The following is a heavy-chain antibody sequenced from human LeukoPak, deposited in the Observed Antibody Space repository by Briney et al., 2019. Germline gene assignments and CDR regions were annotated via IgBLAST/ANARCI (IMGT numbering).Heavy chain of an antibody. CDR1: GFTLSSYS. CDR2: ISSSSSYI. CDR3: ARDQWRYYDSSGYLGFDY. J-gene: IGHJ4*02. V-gene: IGHV3-21*01. D-gene: IGHD3-22*01. Sequence: GGSLRLSCAASGFTLSSYSMNWVRQAPGKGLEWVSSISSSSSYIYYADSVKGRFTISRDNAKNSLYLQMNSLRAEDTAVYYCARDQWRYYDSSGYLGFDYWGQGTLVTVSS.